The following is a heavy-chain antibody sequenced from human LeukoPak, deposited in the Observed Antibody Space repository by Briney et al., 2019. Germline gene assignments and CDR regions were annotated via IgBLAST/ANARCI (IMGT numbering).Heavy chain of an antibody. J-gene: IGHJ4*02. CDR1: GFTFSSYA. CDR2: ISGSGGST. V-gene: IGHV3-23*01. CDR3: ARARTKYSGYDWAY. D-gene: IGHD5-12*01. Sequence: GGSLRLSCAASGFTFSSYAMSWVRQAPGKGLEWVSAISGSGGSTYYADSVKGRFTISRDNSKNTLYLQMNSLRAEYTAVYYCARARTKYSGYDWAYWGQGTLVTVSS.